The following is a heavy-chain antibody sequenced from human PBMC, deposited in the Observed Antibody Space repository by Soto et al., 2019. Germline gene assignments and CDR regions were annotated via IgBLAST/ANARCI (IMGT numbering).Heavy chain of an antibody. CDR1: GFTFSSYA. J-gene: IGHJ4*02. CDR2: ISSNGGST. CDR3: VKEWLRTGGIAAMADY. V-gene: IGHV3-64D*08. D-gene: IGHD5-12*01. Sequence: GGSLRLSCSASGFTFSSYAMHWVRQAPGKGLEYVSAISSNGGSTYYADSVKGRFTISRDNSKNTLYLQMGSLRAEDTAVYYCVKEWLRTGGIAAMADYWGQGTLVTVSS.